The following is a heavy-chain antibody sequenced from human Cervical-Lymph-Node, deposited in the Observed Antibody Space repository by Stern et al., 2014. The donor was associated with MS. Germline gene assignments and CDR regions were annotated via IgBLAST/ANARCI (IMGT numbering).Heavy chain of an antibody. CDR3: ARIAGTNRAFDI. CDR1: GFSLSTSGMR. J-gene: IGHJ3*02. CDR2: IDWDDDK. V-gene: IGHV2-70*04. Sequence: QITLKESGPALVKPTQTLTLTCTFSGFSLSTSGMRVSWIRQPPGKALEWLARIDWDDDKFYSTSLKTRLTISKDTSKNQVVLTMTNMDPVDTATYYCARIAGTNRAFDIWGQGTMVTVSS. D-gene: IGHD2-8*01.